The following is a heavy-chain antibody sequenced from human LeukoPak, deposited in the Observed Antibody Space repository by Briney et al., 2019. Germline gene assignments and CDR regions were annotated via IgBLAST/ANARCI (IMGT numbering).Heavy chain of an antibody. D-gene: IGHD3-10*02. V-gene: IGHV4-59*04. CDR3: ASYFVGNGGRGY. Sequence: SETLSLTCTVSGGSISSYYWSWIRQPPGKGLEWLGSVYDSWNNYYNPSLESRITMSVDTSKNQYSLELSSVIAADTAVYYCASYFVGNGGRGYWGQGALVTVSS. CDR2: VYDSWNN. CDR1: GGSISSYY. J-gene: IGHJ4*02.